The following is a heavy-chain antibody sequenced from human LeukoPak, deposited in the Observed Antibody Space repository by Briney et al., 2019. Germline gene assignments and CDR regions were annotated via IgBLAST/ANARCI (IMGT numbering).Heavy chain of an antibody. D-gene: IGHD5-18*01. CDR2: IKQDGSEK. J-gene: IGHJ4*02. Sequence: GGSLRLSCADSGFTFSSYWMSWVRQAPGKGLEWVANIKQDGSEKYYVDSVKGRFTISRDNAKNSLFLQMNSLRADDTAVYYCAMAGYTDGPFDFDYWGQGTLVTVSS. CDR1: GFTFSSYW. CDR3: AMAGYTDGPFDFDY. V-gene: IGHV3-7*01.